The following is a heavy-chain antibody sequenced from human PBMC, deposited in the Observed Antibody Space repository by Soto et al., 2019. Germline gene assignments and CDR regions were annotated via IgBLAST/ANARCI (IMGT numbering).Heavy chain of an antibody. CDR3: AREDGYRGGDAFDI. J-gene: IGHJ3*02. CDR1: GFTVSSNY. V-gene: IGHV3-66*01. D-gene: IGHD5-12*01. Sequence: EVQLVESGGGVVQPGGSLRLSCAASGFTVSSNYMSWVRQAPGKGLEWVSGIYSGGSTYYADSVKGRFTISRDNSKNTLYLQMNSLRAEDTAVYYCAREDGYRGGDAFDIWGQGTMVTVSS. CDR2: IYSGGST.